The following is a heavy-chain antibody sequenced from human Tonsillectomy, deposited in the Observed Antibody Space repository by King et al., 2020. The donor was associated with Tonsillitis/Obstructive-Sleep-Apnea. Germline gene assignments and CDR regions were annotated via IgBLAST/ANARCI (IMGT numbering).Heavy chain of an antibody. CDR1: GYSFTTYW. J-gene: IGHJ4*01. V-gene: IGHV5-51*03. Sequence: VQLVESGAEVRKPGESLKISCRASGYSFTTYWIGWVRQKPGRGPEYMGIIYPGDSDTRYSPSFQGQVNMSVDRSISTAYLHWSGLQASDSGMYFCASLFSGETYERYFDSWGQGILVTV. D-gene: IGHD4-17*01. CDR2: IYPGDSDT. CDR3: ASLFSGETYERYFDS.